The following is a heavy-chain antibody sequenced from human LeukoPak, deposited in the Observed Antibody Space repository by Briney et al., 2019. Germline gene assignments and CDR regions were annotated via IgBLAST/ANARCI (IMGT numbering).Heavy chain of an antibody. Sequence: PGGSLRLSCAASGFTFSSYAMSWVRQAPGKGLEWVSGIIGSGHNTYNADSVRGRFTVSRDNSKNTLYLQMNSLRVEDTAVYYCAKYNDLKGYYFYSYMDVWGKGTTVTVSS. CDR1: GFTFSSYA. CDR3: AKYNDLKGYYFYSYMDV. D-gene: IGHD1-1*01. V-gene: IGHV3-23*01. J-gene: IGHJ6*03. CDR2: IIGSGHNT.